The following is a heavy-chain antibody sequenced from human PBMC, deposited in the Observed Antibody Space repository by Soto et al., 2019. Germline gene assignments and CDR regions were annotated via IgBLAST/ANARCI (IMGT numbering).Heavy chain of an antibody. D-gene: IGHD3-22*01. CDR1: GFTFSSYS. CDR2: ISSSSSTI. J-gene: IGHJ4*02. V-gene: IGHV3-48*02. CDR3: AREGPTMIVEQQGYFDY. Sequence: GGSLRLSCAASGFTFSSYSMNWVRQAPGKGLEWVSYISSSSSTIYYADSVKGRFTISRDNAKNSLYLQMNSLRDEDTAVYYCAREGPTMIVEQQGYFDYWGQGTLVTVSS.